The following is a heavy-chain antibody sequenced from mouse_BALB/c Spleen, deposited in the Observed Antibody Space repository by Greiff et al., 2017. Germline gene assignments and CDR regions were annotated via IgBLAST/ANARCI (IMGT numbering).Heavy chain of an antibody. Sequence: EVKLMESGGDLVKPGGSLKLSCAASGFTFSSYGMSWVRQTPDKRLEWVATISSGGSYTYYPDSVKGRFTISRDNAKNTLYLQMSSLKSEDTAMYYCARLMDYDGAWFAYWGQGTLVTVSA. V-gene: IGHV5-6*01. D-gene: IGHD2-4*01. CDR3: ARLMDYDGAWFAY. CDR2: ISSGGSYT. CDR1: GFTFSSYG. J-gene: IGHJ3*01.